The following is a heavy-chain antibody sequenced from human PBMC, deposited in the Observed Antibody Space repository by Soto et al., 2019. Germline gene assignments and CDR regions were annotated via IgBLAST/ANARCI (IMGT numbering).Heavy chain of an antibody. J-gene: IGHJ3*02. CDR2: VSLDGRNK. Sequence: QVQLVESGGGVVQPGRSLTLACAASGFTFSSYVVHWVRQAPGKGLEGVASVSLDGRNKYYADSVKGRITISRDSSKNTLYLKMDGLRAEDTAVYYCAKYCEAELVRNGFDIWGQGTMVTVSS. CDR1: GFTFSSYV. D-gene: IGHD1-26*01. V-gene: IGHV3-30*18. CDR3: AKYCEAELVRNGFDI.